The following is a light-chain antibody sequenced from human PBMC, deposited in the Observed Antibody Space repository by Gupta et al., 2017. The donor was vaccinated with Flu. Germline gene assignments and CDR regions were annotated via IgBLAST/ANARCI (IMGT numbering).Light chain of an antibody. Sequence: QSALTQPASVSGSPGQSITISCTGTSIDVGGYNFVSWYQQFPGKAPKLMIYDVNYRPSGVSNRFSGSKSGNTASLTISGLQAEDEADYYCASYTVSNTYVFGSGTMVTVL. CDR3: ASYTVSNTYV. V-gene: IGLV2-14*01. CDR2: DVN. J-gene: IGLJ1*01. CDR1: SIDVGGYNF.